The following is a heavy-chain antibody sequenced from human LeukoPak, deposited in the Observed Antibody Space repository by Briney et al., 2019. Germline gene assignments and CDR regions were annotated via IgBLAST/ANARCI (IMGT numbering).Heavy chain of an antibody. D-gene: IGHD5-18*01. CDR1: DGPFSGYY. CDR2: INHTGRT. Sequence: SETLSLTCAVPDGPFSGYYWSWIRQAPGKGLEWIGEINHTGRTVYNQSLKSRVAISVDTSKNQFSLKLSSVTAADTAVYQCARHSYGRDAFDIWGQGTMVTVSS. V-gene: IGHV4-34*01. CDR3: ARHSYGRDAFDI. J-gene: IGHJ3*02.